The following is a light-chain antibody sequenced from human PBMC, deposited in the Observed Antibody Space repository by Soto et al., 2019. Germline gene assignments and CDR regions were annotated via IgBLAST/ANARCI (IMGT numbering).Light chain of an antibody. V-gene: IGKV1-5*01. CDR2: DAS. J-gene: IGKJ1*01. CDR3: QPYYNCWWS. CDR1: QSISNW. Sequence: DIQMTQSPSTLPASVGDRVIITCRASQSISNWLAWYQQKPGKAPRLLIYDASNLESWVPARFSGSGSGTGFTLSITGRQADDFATCHCQPYYNCWWSFGHGTKVELK.